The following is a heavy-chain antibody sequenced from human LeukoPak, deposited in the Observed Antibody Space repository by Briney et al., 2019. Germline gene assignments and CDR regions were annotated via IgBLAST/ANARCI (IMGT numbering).Heavy chain of an antibody. Sequence: ASVKVSCKASGYTFTSYGISWVRQAPGQGLEWMGWISPYNGNTNYAQKLQGRVTMTTDTSTSTAYMELRSLRSDDTAVYYCARVTVGYCSGGSCSWFDPWGQGTLVTVSS. V-gene: IGHV1-18*01. CDR1: GYTFTSYG. CDR2: ISPYNGNT. J-gene: IGHJ5*02. CDR3: ARVTVGYCSGGSCSWFDP. D-gene: IGHD2-15*01.